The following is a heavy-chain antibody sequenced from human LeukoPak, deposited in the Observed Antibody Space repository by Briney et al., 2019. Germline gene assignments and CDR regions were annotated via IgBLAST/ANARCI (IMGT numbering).Heavy chain of an antibody. CDR3: ARGSFKLVVVVTAIVY. CDR1: GYTFTGYY. D-gene: IGHD2-21*02. Sequence: ASVKVSCKASGYTFTGYYMHWVRQAPGQGLEWMGWINPNSGGTNYAQRFQGRVTMTRDTSISTAYMELSRLRSDDTAVYYCARGSFKLVVVVTAIVYWGQGTLVTVSS. V-gene: IGHV1-2*02. J-gene: IGHJ4*02. CDR2: INPNSGGT.